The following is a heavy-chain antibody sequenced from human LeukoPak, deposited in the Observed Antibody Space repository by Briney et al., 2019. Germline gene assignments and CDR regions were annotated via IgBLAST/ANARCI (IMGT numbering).Heavy chain of an antibody. Sequence: SGGSLRLSCAASGFTFSRYAMSWVRQAPGKGLEWVSTISGSAGTTYYAFSVKVRFTISRDNSKNTLYLQMNSLRAEDTAVYYCARVSDWACTFGFDPWGQGTLVTVSS. D-gene: IGHD2-8*01. CDR1: GFTFSRYA. CDR2: ISGSAGTT. V-gene: IGHV3-23*01. J-gene: IGHJ5*02. CDR3: ARVSDWACTFGFDP.